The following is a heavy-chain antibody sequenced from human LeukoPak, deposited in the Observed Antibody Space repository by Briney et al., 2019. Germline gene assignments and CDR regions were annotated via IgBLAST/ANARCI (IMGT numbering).Heavy chain of an antibody. CDR3: ARVSGYDWESFYDY. D-gene: IGHD5-12*01. Sequence: PSETLSLTCAVYGGSFSDYYWTWIRQPPGKGLEWIGSIYSSGSTNYNPSLKSRVTISVDTSKNQFSLKLSSVTAADTAMYYCARVSGYDWESFYDYWGQGSLVTVSS. V-gene: IGHV4-34*01. J-gene: IGHJ4*02. CDR2: IYSSGST. CDR1: GGSFSDYY.